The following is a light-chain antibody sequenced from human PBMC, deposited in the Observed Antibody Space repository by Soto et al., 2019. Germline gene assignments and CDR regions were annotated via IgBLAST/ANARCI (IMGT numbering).Light chain of an antibody. J-gene: IGKJ2*01. Sequence: DIQMTQSPSSLSASVGDRVTITCRASQTISSYLNWYQQSPGKAPKLLIYAASSLQSGVPSRFSGSGSETDFTLTISSLQPEDFATYYCQKSSNSPYTFGQGTKLEIK. CDR2: AAS. CDR3: QKSSNSPYT. V-gene: IGKV1-39*01. CDR1: QTISSY.